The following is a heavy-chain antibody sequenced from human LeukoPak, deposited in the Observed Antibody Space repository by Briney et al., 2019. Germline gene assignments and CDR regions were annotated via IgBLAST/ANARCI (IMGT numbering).Heavy chain of an antibody. CDR3: ARALEMATIRNWFDP. D-gene: IGHD5-24*01. Sequence: ASVKVSCKAFGGTFSSYAISWVRQAPGQGLEWMGRIIPILGIANYAQKFQGRVTITADKSTSTAYMELSSLRSEDTAVYYCARALEMATIRNWFDPWGQGTLVTVSS. V-gene: IGHV1-69*04. J-gene: IGHJ5*02. CDR2: IIPILGIA. CDR1: GGTFSSYA.